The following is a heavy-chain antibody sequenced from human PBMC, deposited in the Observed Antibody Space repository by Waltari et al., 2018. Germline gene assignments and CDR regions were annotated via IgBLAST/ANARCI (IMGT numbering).Heavy chain of an antibody. CDR3: ARDAVVGATKTLDY. J-gene: IGHJ4*01. D-gene: IGHD1-26*01. CDR1: GGSISSSSYY. V-gene: IGHV4-39*07. CDR2: IYYSGST. Sequence: QLPLQESGPGLVKPSETLSLPCTVSGGSISSSSYYLGWIRSPPGKGLEGMGSIYYSGSTYYSPYLKSRVTIPVDTSKIQFALKLSSVTAADTAVYYCARDAVVGATKTLDYWGQGTLVTVSS.